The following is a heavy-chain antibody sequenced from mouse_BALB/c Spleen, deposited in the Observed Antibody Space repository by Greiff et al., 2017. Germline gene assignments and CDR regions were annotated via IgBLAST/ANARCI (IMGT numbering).Heavy chain of an antibody. D-gene: IGHD2-3*01. CDR1: GFSLTSYG. V-gene: IGHV2-9*02. CDR3: ARDYNDGYLDY. J-gene: IGHJ2*01. CDR2: IWAGGST. Sequence: VKVVESGPGLVAPSQSLSITCTVSGFSLTSYGVHWVRQPPGKGLEWLGVIWAGGSTNYNSALMSRLSISKDNSKSQVFLKMNSLQTDDTAMYYCARDYNDGYLDYWGQGTTLTVSS.